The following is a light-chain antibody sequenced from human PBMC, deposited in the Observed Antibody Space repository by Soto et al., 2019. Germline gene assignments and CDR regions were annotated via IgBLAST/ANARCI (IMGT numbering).Light chain of an antibody. J-gene: IGKJ1*01. V-gene: IGKV1-5*03. CDR3: HQYASYSRT. CDR1: QGISRW. Sequence: IQLTQSPSTLSASVGDRVSITCRASQGISRWLAWYQHKPGKAPNLLIYKASVLASGVPSRFRGSGSGTKFTLTFTSLQPDDFDTYYCHQYASYSRTLGQGTKVEI. CDR2: KAS.